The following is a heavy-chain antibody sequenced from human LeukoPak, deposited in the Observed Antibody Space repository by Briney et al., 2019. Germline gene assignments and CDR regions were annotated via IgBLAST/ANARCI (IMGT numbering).Heavy chain of an antibody. CDR1: GYTFTSYG. CDR2: ISAYNGNT. V-gene: IGHV1-18*01. D-gene: IGHD3-10*01. CDR3: ARRLWFGELSYGMDV. Sequence: ASVTVSCKASGYTFTSYGISWVRQAPGQGLEWMGWISAYNGNTNYAQKLQGRVTMTTDTSTSTAYMELRSLRSDDTAVYYCARRLWFGELSYGMDVWGQGTTVTVSS. J-gene: IGHJ6*02.